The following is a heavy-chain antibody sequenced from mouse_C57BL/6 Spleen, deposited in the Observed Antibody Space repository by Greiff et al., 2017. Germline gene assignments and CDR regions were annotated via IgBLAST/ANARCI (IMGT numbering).Heavy chain of an antibody. CDR3: ARGELGLYYYAMDY. CDR1: GYTFTSYW. V-gene: IGHV1-53*01. D-gene: IGHD4-1*01. Sequence: QVQLQQPGTELVKPGASVKLSCKASGYTFTSYWMHWVKQRPGQGLEWLGNINPSNGGTKYNEKFKSKATLTVDKSSSTAYMQLSSLTSEDSAVYYCARGELGLYYYAMDYWGQGTSVTVSS. J-gene: IGHJ4*01. CDR2: INPSNGGT.